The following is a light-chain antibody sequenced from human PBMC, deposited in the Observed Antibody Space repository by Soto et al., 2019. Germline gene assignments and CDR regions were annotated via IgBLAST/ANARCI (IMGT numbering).Light chain of an antibody. CDR1: GSNIGSNT. CDR3: ATWDDSLNGYV. Sequence: QSALTQPPSASGTPGQRITISCSGSGSNIGSNTVTWYQQLPRTAPKLLIYTNNQRPSGVPDRFSGSKSGTSASLAISGLQSGDEDDYYCATWDDSLNGYVFGTGTKVTVL. J-gene: IGLJ1*01. CDR2: TNN. V-gene: IGLV1-44*01.